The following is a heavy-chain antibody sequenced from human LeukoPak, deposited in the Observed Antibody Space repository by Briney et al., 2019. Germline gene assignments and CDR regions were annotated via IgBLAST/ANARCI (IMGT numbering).Heavy chain of an antibody. V-gene: IGHV3-74*01. J-gene: IGHJ4*02. D-gene: IGHD2-15*01. CDR2: INSDGRST. CDR3: ARQYCSGGSCYSIDY. Sequence: GGSLRLSCAASGFTFSSYWMHWVRQAPGKGLVWVSRINSDGRSTSYADAVKGRFTISRDNAKNTLYLQMNSLRAEDTAVYYCARQYCSGGSCYSIDYWGQGTLVTVSS. CDR1: GFTFSSYW.